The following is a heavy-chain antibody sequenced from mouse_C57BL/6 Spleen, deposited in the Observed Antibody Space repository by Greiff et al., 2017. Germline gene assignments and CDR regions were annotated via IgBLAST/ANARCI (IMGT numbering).Heavy chain of an antibody. CDR1: GYTFTSYW. Sequence: VQLQQPGAELVKPGASVKLSCKASGYTFTSYWMHWVKQRPGQGLEWIGMIHPNSGSTNYNEKFKSKATLTVDKSSSTAYMQLSSLTSEDSAVYYCAKTAQAYYFDYWGQGTTRTVSS. D-gene: IGHD3-2*02. J-gene: IGHJ2*01. CDR2: IHPNSGST. V-gene: IGHV1-64*01. CDR3: AKTAQAYYFDY.